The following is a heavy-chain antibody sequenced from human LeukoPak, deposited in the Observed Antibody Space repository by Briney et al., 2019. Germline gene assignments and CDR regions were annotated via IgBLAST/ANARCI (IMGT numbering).Heavy chain of an antibody. CDR1: GGSISSYY. Sequence: SETLSLTCTVSGGSISSYYWSWIRQPPGKGLEWIGYIYYSGSTNYNPSLKSRVTISVDTSKNQFSLKLSSVTAADTAVYYCARSGPHYYDSSGYLLDWGQGTLVTVSS. CDR2: IYYSGST. D-gene: IGHD3-22*01. J-gene: IGHJ4*02. V-gene: IGHV4-59*01. CDR3: ARSGPHYYDSSGYLLD.